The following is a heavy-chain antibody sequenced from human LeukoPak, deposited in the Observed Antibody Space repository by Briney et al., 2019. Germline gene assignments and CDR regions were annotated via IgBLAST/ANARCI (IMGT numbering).Heavy chain of an antibody. CDR1: GFTFSSYE. V-gene: IGHV3-48*03. Sequence: GGSLRLSCAASGFTFSSYEMNWVRQAPGKGLEWVSYISSSGSTIYYADSVKGRFIISRDNAKNSLYLQMNSLRAEDTAVYYCAGGSGWYAYFDYWGQGTLVTVSS. J-gene: IGHJ4*02. D-gene: IGHD6-19*01. CDR2: ISSSGSTI. CDR3: AGGSGWYAYFDY.